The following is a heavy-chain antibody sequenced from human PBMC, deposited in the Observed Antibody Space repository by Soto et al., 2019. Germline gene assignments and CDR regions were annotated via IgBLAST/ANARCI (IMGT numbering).Heavy chain of an antibody. CDR1: GLTFGTYA. CDR2: ISGSGGDT. CDR3: AKVVVPDTMWGQYGLDV. Sequence: EVQMLESGGGLVQPGGSLRLSCAASGLTFGTYAMTWVRQAPGKGLVWVSAISGSGGDTYYADSVRGRFTISRDNSKNTLYLQMNSLRAEDTAVYFCAKVVVPDTMWGQYGLDVWGQGTTVTVSS. J-gene: IGHJ6*02. V-gene: IGHV3-23*01. D-gene: IGHD2-2*01.